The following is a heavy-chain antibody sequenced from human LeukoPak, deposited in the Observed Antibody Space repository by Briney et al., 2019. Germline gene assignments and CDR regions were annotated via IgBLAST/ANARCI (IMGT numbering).Heavy chain of an antibody. CDR1: AFTLSSYA. Sequence: AGSLRLSSPVSAFTLSSYAMGWVRHAPKKGLGWVTIISYDGSKKYYADSVKGRFTISRDNSKNTLYLQMNSLRAEDTAVYYCARDRVAMVRGVNDLDYWGQGTLVTVSS. CDR3: ARDRVAMVRGVNDLDY. J-gene: IGHJ4*02. D-gene: IGHD3-10*01. V-gene: IGHV3-30-3*01. CDR2: ISYDGSKK.